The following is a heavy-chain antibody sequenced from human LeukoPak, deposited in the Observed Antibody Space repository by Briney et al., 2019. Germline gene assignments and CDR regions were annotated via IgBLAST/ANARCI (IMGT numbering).Heavy chain of an antibody. Sequence: PSETLSLTCTVSGGSISSYYWSWIRQPPGKGLEWIGYIYYSGSTNYNPSLKSRVTISVDTSKNQFSLKLSSVTAADTAVYYCARTYYYDSGGYSTYWYFDLWGRGTLVTVSS. CDR2: IYYSGST. V-gene: IGHV4-59*08. CDR1: GGSISSYY. D-gene: IGHD3-22*01. J-gene: IGHJ2*01. CDR3: ARTYYYDSGGYSTYWYFDL.